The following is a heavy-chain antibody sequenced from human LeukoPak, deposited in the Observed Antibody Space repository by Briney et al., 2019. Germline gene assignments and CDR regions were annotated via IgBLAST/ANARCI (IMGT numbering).Heavy chain of an antibody. J-gene: IGHJ4*02. V-gene: IGHV3-64D*06. Sequence: GGSLRLSCLGSGFTFSWYGMNWVRQAPGRGLEYVSAIRKNGGNKYYVDSVKGRFTISRDNSKNTLYLQMNSLRVEDTAVYFCVKDLSDRDVDYWGQGTLVTVSS. CDR2: IRKNGGNK. CDR1: GFTFSWYG. D-gene: IGHD2-21*02. CDR3: VKDLSDRDVDY.